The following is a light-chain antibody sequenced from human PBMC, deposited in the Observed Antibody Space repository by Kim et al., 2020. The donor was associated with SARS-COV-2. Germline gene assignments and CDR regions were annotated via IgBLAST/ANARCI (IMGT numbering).Light chain of an antibody. J-gene: IGLJ1*01. CDR3: QAWDSNTAV. CDR2: QDG. CDR1: KLGVKY. Sequence: VSPGRTASIACSGEKLGVKYACWYQHKPGQSPVLVIYQDGTRPSGLPERFSGSNSGNTATLTIRGTQPMDEADYFCQAWDSNTAVFGTGTKVTVL. V-gene: IGLV3-1*01.